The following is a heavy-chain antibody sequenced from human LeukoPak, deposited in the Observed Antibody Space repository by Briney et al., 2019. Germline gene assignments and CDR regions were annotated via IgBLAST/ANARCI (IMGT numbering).Heavy chain of an antibody. CDR1: GGSFSSYY. J-gene: IGHJ6*03. CDR3: ASCLAAGHYYYMDV. CDR2: IYYSGST. Sequence: SETLSLTCAVYGGSFSSYYWSWIRQPPGKGLEWIGYIYYSGSTNYNPSLKSRVTISVDTSKNQFSLKLSSVTAADTAVYYCASCLAAGHYYYMDVWGKGTTVTVSS. D-gene: IGHD6-13*01. V-gene: IGHV4-59*01.